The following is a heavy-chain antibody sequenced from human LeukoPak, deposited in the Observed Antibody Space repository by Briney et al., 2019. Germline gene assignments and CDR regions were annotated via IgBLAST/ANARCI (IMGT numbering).Heavy chain of an antibody. J-gene: IGHJ4*02. Sequence: GGSLRLSCAASGFTLSSYWMTWVRQAPGKGLEWVANIKQDGSEKYYVDSVKGRFTISKDNAKNSLYLQMNSLRAEDTAVYYCARDGGRREDYWGQGDLVTVSS. V-gene: IGHV3-7*01. CDR2: IKQDGSEK. D-gene: IGHD2-15*01. CDR1: GFTLSSYW. CDR3: ARDGGRREDY.